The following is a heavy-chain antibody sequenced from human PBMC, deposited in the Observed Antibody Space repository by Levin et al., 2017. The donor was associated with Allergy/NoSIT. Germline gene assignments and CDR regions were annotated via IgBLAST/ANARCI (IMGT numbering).Heavy chain of an antibody. V-gene: IGHV3-33*01. CDR3: ARAAKQFSYGYDALDV. D-gene: IGHD5-18*01. CDR2: ILFVEHEK. CDR1: GFSFSTYG. J-gene: IGHJ3*01. Sequence: GESLKISCVASGFSFSTYGMHWVRQAPGKGVEWVALILFVEHEKYHADSVKGRFAISRDNYRDILFLHMNNLRAEATAVYFCARAAKQFSYGYDALDVWGPGTGVTVSS.